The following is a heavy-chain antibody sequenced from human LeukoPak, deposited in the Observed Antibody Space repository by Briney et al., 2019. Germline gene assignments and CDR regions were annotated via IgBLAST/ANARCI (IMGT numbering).Heavy chain of an antibody. J-gene: IGHJ4*02. Sequence: PGGSLRLSCAASGFTFSNFAMSWVRQAPGKGLECVSLISANGGATYYADSVKGRFIISRDNSKSTLYLQMNSLRADDTAVYYCAKASGSPYYFDYWGQGTLVTVSS. D-gene: IGHD3-10*01. CDR1: GFTFSNFA. V-gene: IGHV3-23*01. CDR3: AKASGSPYYFDY. CDR2: ISANGGAT.